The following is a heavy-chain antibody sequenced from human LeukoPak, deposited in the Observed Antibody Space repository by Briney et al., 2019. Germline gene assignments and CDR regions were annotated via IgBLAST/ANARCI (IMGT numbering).Heavy chain of an antibody. J-gene: IGHJ5*02. V-gene: IGHV4-59*08. CDR2: IYYSGST. CDR1: GGSISSYY. CDR3: ARLRWWPSWFDP. D-gene: IGHD2-15*01. Sequence: SETLSLTCTVSGGSISSYYWSWIRQPPEKGLEWIGYIYYSGSTNYNPSLKSRVTISVDTSKNQFSLKLSSVTAADTAVYYCARLRWWPSWFDPWGQGTLVTVSS.